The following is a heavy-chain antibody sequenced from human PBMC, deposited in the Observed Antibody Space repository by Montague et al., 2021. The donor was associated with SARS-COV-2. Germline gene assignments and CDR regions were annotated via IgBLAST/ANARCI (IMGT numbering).Heavy chain of an antibody. D-gene: IGHD3-3*01. Sequence: TLSLTCTVSGGSISSGGYYWSWLRQHPGEGLEWIGYIYYSGSTYYNPSLKSRVTISVDTSKNQFSLKLSSVTAADTAVYYCARAPATIFGVVKQIDYWGQGTLVTVSS. CDR3: ARAPATIFGVVKQIDY. CDR2: IYYSGST. J-gene: IGHJ4*02. CDR1: GGSISSGGYY. V-gene: IGHV4-31*03.